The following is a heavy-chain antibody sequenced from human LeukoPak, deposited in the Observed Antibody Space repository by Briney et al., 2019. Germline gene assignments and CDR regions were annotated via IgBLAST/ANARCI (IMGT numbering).Heavy chain of an antibody. Sequence: SETLSLTCTVSGGSISSSSYYWGWIRQPPGKGLEWIGSVYYTGASYYNPSLKSRVTISIDTSKKHFSLKLTSVTAADTAVHYCARYGYFDVWGRGTLVTVSS. CDR2: VYYTGAS. V-gene: IGHV4-39*07. J-gene: IGHJ2*01. CDR3: ARYGYFDV. CDR1: GGSISSSSYY.